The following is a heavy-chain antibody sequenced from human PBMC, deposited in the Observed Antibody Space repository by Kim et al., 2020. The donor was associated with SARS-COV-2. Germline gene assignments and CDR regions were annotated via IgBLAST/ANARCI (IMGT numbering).Heavy chain of an antibody. V-gene: IGHV3-21*01. D-gene: IGHD3-22*01. CDR2: IYSSRSHK. J-gene: IGHJ4*02. CDR3: ARVATYYCENSGADARDY. Sequence: GGSLRLSCAASGFTFSSFSMNWVRQAPGKGLEWVAFIYSSRSHKYYADSVKGRFTISRDNAKNSSYMHMNSLRAEDTAVYYCARVATYYCENSGADARDYWGQGTLVTVSS. CDR1: GFTFSSFS.